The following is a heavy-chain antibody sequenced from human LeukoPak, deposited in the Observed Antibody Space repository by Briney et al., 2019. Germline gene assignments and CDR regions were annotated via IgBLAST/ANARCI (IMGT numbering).Heavy chain of an antibody. J-gene: IGHJ4*02. V-gene: IGHV3-23*01. CDR3: AKCRENYGDSVIDY. D-gene: IGHD4-17*01. CDR1: GFTFSSYA. Sequence: GGSLRLSCAASGFTFSSYAMGWVRQAPGKGLEWVSVISGSGGTTYYADSVKGRFTISRDNSKNTLFLQMNSLRAEDTAVYYCAKCRENYGDSVIDYWGRETLVTVSS. CDR2: ISGSGGTT.